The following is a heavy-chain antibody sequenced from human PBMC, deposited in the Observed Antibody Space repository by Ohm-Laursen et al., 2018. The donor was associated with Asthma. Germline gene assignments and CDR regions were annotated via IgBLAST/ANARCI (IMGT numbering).Heavy chain of an antibody. J-gene: IGHJ4*02. V-gene: IGHV4-4*02. CDR3: ARSIGWYSLDL. D-gene: IGHD6-19*01. CDR1: GGYIYNHW. CDR2: ISHSGAA. Sequence: SETLSLTCALSGGYIYNHWWSWVRQPPGKGLEWIAEISHSGAASFNPSLTSRVTISLDKSKTHFSLELTSVPAADTAVYYCARSIGWYSLDLWGQGTLVTVSS.